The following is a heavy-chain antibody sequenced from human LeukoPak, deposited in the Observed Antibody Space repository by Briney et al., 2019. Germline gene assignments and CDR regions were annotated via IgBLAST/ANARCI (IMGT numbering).Heavy chain of an antibody. CDR1: GASIIITIYY. V-gene: IGHV4-39*07. Sequence: PSETLSLTCTVSGASIIITIYYWGWIRQSPVKGRDWIGIIFYSGSSFGKPSLKSLVTIAVDTSKNQFSLRLSSVTAADAAFYYCARDRGVSGFDYWGQGTLVTVSS. CDR3: ARDRGVSGFDY. CDR2: IFYSGSS. D-gene: IGHD6-13*01. J-gene: IGHJ4*02.